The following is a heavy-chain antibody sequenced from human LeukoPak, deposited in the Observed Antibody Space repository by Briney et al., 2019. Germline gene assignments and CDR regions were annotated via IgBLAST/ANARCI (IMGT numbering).Heavy chain of an antibody. D-gene: IGHD3-22*01. CDR2: IYYSGST. V-gene: IGHV4-30-4*01. CDR3: ARERGTMIAGGWFDP. Sequence: PSETLSLTCTVSGGSISSGDYYWSWIRQPPGKGLEWIGHIYYSGSTYYNPSLKSRVTISGDTAKNQFSLRVSSVTAADTAVYYCARERGTMIAGGWFDPWGQGSLVTVSS. J-gene: IGHJ5*02. CDR1: GGSISSGDYY.